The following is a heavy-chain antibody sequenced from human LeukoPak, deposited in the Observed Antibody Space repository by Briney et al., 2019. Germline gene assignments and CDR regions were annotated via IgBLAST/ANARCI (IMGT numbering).Heavy chain of an antibody. Sequence: GESLKISCKGSGYIFTTYWIGWVRQMPGKGLEWVGIINPGDSDPRYRPSFQGQVTISADKSISTACLQWSSLKASDTAMYYCARHGLGSSWFGFDYWGQGTLVTVSS. V-gene: IGHV5-51*01. CDR3: ARHGLGSSWFGFDY. D-gene: IGHD6-13*01. CDR1: GYIFTTYW. J-gene: IGHJ4*02. CDR2: INPGDSDP.